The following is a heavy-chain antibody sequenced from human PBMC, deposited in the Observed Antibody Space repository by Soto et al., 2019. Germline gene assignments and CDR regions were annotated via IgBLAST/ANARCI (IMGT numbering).Heavy chain of an antibody. V-gene: IGHV3-48*02. J-gene: IGHJ5*02. CDR1: GFTFSSYS. D-gene: IGHD3-3*01. Sequence: GGSLRLSCAASGFTFSSYSMNWVRQAPGKGLEWVSYISSSSTIYYADSVKGRFTISRDNAKNSLYLQMNSLRDEDTAVYYCARDHRYDFWSGYLSGFDPWGQGTLVTVSS. CDR3: ARDHRYDFWSGYLSGFDP. CDR2: ISSSSTI.